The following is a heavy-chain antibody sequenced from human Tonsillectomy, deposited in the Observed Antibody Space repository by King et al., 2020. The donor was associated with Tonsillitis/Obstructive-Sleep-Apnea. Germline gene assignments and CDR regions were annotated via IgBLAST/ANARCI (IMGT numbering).Heavy chain of an antibody. CDR1: GASISTYY. CDR2: INYSGST. V-gene: IGHV4-59*01. CDR3: ARGTYDNLHGSIRGFYG. J-gene: IGHJ4*02. D-gene: IGHD3-9*01. Sequence: QLQESGPGLVKPSETLSLTCTVSGASISTYYWSWIRPPPGKGLEGIGYINYSGSTNYNPALTSRVTISVDTSKNQFSLKLSSVTAAETAVYYCARGTYDNLHGSIRGFYGWGQGTLVTGSS.